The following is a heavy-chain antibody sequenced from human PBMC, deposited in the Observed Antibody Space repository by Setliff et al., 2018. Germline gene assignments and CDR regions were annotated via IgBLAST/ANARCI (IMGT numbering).Heavy chain of an antibody. Sequence: GGSLRLSCAASGFPFNIYWMSWVRQAPGKGLEWVANIKQDGSEKYYVDSVGGRFTVSRDNAQNSLFLQMNNPRAEDTAVYYCAASHSGYFGYWGQGTLVTVSS. V-gene: IGHV3-7*03. D-gene: IGHD6-19*01. CDR2: IKQDGSEK. CDR1: GFPFNIYW. J-gene: IGHJ4*02. CDR3: AASHSGYFGY.